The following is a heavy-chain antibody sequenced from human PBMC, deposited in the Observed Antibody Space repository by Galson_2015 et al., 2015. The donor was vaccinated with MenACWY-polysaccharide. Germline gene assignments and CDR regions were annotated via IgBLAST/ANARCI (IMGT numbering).Heavy chain of an antibody. CDR1: GFTFSDYY. Sequence: SLRLSCAASGFTFSDYYMSWIRQAPGKGLEWVSYIRSSGSTIYYADSVKGRFTISRDNAKNSLYLQMNSLRAEDTAVYYCARWGLRYFDWPLPGYWGQGTLVTASS. J-gene: IGHJ4*02. V-gene: IGHV3-11*01. CDR2: IRSSGSTI. CDR3: ARWGLRYFDWPLPGY. D-gene: IGHD3-9*01.